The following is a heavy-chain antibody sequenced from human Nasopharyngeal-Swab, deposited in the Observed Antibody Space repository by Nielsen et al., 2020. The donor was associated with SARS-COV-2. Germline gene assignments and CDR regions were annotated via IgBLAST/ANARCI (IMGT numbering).Heavy chain of an antibody. Sequence: SETLSLTCTVSGGSISSGGYYWSWIRQHPGKGLEWIGYIYYSGSTYYNPSLKSRVTISVDTSKNQFSLQLNSVTPEDTAVYYCARGAQRSDWVWSQGTLVTVSS. CDR3: ARGAQRSDWV. CDR2: IYYSGST. V-gene: IGHV4-30-4*08. CDR1: GGSISSGGYY. J-gene: IGHJ4*02. D-gene: IGHD2-21*02.